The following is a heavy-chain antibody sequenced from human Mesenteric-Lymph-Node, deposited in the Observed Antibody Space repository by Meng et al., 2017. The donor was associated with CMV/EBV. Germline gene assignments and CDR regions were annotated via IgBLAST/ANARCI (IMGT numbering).Heavy chain of an antibody. CDR1: GGSISSYY. D-gene: IGHD3-22*01. J-gene: IGHJ3*02. CDR3: ARETGRFRETYPYDGSGTNDVFDI. V-gene: IGHV4-59*01. CDR2: IYYSGSS. Sequence: GSLRLSCTVSGGSISSYYWGWIRQPPGKGLEWIGYIYYSGSSDYNPSLKSRVTISVDTSKNQFSLNVGSVTAADTAVYYCARETGRFRETYPYDGSGTNDVFDIWGQGTVVTVSS.